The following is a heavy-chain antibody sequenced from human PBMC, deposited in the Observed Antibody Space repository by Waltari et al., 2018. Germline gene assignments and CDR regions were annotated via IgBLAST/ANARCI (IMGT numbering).Heavy chain of an antibody. CDR2: FIPLLSTT. CDR1: GDTFDDYP. V-gene: IGHV1-69*04. CDR3: ARDRRDSGSFYDAFDF. Sequence: QVQLVQSGAEVQKPGSSVRVSCQASGDTFDDYPISWVRQAPGQGLEWMGRFIPLLSTTHYAQKFQGRVTLSADRFTSTAYMELSSLQSEDTAIYFCARDRRDSGSFYDAFDFWGEGTMVTVSS. D-gene: IGHD6-13*01. J-gene: IGHJ3*01.